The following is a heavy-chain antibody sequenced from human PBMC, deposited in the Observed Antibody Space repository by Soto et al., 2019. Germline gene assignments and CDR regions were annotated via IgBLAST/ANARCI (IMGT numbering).Heavy chain of an antibody. CDR3: ARKDKSGYFNWFDP. D-gene: IGHD3-22*01. CDR1: GYKFTSSW. V-gene: IGHV5-51*01. CDR2: IFPSDSDT. Sequence: GESLKISCRTSGYKFTSSWIAWVRQKPGKGLEWMGIIFPSDSDTRYSPSFQGQVTISADRSASTVFLQWASLKASDTAVYFCARKDKSGYFNWFDPWGQGTLVTVSS. J-gene: IGHJ5*02.